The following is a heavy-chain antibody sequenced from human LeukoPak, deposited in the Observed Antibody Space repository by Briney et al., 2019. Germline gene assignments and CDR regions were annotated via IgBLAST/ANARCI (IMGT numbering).Heavy chain of an antibody. CDR2: ISGSGGST. V-gene: IGHV3-23*01. D-gene: IGHD3-10*01. CDR3: AKVPLWFGELLGTY. Sequence: GGSLRLSCAASGFTFSSYAMSWVRQAPGKGLEWVSAISGSGGSTYYADSVKGRFTISRDNSKNTLYLQMNSLRAEDTAVYYCAKVPLWFGELLGTYWGQGTLVTVSS. CDR1: GFTFSSYA. J-gene: IGHJ4*02.